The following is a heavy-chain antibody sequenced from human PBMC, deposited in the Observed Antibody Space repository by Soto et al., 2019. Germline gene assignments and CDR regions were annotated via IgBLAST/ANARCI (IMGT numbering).Heavy chain of an antibody. CDR3: AREIVGDYYYYYGMDV. D-gene: IGHD1-26*01. Sequence: GASVKVSCKVSGYTLTELSMHWVRQAPGKGLEWMGGFDPEDGETIYAQKFQGRVTMTEDTSTDTANMEQSSLRSEDTAVFYCAREIVGDYYYYYGMDVWGQGTTVTVSS. V-gene: IGHV1-24*01. CDR1: GYTLTELS. J-gene: IGHJ6*02. CDR2: FDPEDGET.